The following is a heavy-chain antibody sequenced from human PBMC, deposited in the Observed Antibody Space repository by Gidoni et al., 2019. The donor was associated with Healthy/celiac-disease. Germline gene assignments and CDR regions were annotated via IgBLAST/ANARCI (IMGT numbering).Heavy chain of an antibody. Sequence: QLQLQESGPGLVTPSETLSLTCTVSGGSISSSSYYWGWIRQPPGKGLEWIGSIYYSGSTYYNPSLKSRVTISVDTSKNQFSLKLSSVTAADTAVYYCARGPLGLPGPLRWGQGTLVTVSS. CDR2: IYYSGST. CDR3: ARGPLGLPGPLR. J-gene: IGHJ4*02. V-gene: IGHV4-39*07. D-gene: IGHD2-21*02. CDR1: GGSISSSSYY.